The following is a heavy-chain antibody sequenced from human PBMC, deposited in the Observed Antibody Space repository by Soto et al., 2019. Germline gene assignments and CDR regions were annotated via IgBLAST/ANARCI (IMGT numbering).Heavy chain of an antibody. CDR1: GFTFSSYA. Sequence: EVQLLESGGGLVQPGWSLRLSCAASGFTFSSYAMSWVHQAPGKGLEWVSGISSSGGSTVFADSVQGRFIISRDNSRNTLYLQMNSLRVEDTAIYYCAKDSHSGLGSFTWGIFDYRGQGSLVTVSS. J-gene: IGHJ4*02. D-gene: IGHD3-10*01. CDR3: AKDSHSGLGSFTWGIFDY. V-gene: IGHV3-23*01. CDR2: ISSSGGST.